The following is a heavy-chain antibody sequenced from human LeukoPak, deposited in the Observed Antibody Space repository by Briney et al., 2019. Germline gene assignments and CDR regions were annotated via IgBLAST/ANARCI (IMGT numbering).Heavy chain of an antibody. D-gene: IGHD6-19*01. J-gene: IGHJ4*02. CDR2: ISSSSSYI. CDR1: GFTFSSYS. V-gene: IGHV3-21*01. Sequence: GGSLRLSCAASGFTFSSYSMNWVRQAPGEGLKWVSSISSSSSYIYYADSVKGRFTISRDNAKNSLYLQMNSLRAEDTAVYYCARTSSGWYFYFDYWGQGTLVTVSS. CDR3: ARTSSGWYFYFDY.